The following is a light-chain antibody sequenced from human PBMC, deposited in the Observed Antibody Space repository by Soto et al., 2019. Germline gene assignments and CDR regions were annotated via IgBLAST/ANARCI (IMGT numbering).Light chain of an antibody. Sequence: DIVMTQSPDSLAVSLGERATINCKSSQSVLYSSNNKNYLAWYQQKPGQPPKLLISWASTRESGVPDRFSGSGSGPAFTLTISSLQAEDVAVYYCQQYYSTPLTFGGGTKVEIK. CDR2: WAS. V-gene: IGKV4-1*01. CDR1: QSVLYSSNNKNY. J-gene: IGKJ4*01. CDR3: QQYYSTPLT.